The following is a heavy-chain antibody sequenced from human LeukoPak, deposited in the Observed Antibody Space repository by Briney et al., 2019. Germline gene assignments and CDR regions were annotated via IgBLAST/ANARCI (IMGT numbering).Heavy chain of an antibody. Sequence: PGGSLRLSCAASGFTFSNYLMSWVRQAPGKGLEWVANIKQDGSEEYYVDSVKGRFTISRDNAKNSLYLQMNSLRAEDTAVYYCARLYYAANDYWGQGNLVTVSS. V-gene: IGHV3-7*01. J-gene: IGHJ4*02. D-gene: IGHD3-3*01. CDR3: ARLYYAANDY. CDR2: IKQDGSEE. CDR1: GFTFSNYL.